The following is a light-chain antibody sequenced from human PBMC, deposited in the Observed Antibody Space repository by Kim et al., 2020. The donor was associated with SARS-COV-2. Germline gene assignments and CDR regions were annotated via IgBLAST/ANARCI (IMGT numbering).Light chain of an antibody. CDR1: QTVYNF. V-gene: IGKV1-39*01. Sequence: DVQLTQSPSSLSASVGDRVTITCRASQTVYNFLNWYQQKPGKAPRLLIYTASNLQSGVPSRFSGSGSGTDFTLTISRLQPEDLAVYYCQQKSRTPLTFGGGTKADIK. CDR3: QQKSRTPLT. CDR2: TAS. J-gene: IGKJ4*01.